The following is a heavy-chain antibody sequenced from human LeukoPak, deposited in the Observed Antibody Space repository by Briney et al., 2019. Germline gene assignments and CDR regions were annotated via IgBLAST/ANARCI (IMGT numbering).Heavy chain of an antibody. V-gene: IGHV3-21*01. CDR3: ARGPRVGAAGFVYYHYIDV. CDR1: GFSFSTHS. D-gene: IGHD1-26*01. CDR2: ISRNGSYK. J-gene: IGHJ6*03. Sequence: GGSLRLSCAVSGFSFSTHSINWVRQAPGKGLEWVSFISRNGSYKYYADSVKGRFTISRDNAKNSLYLQMNSLRAEDTAVYYCARGPRVGAAGFVYYHYIDVWGKGTTVTVSS.